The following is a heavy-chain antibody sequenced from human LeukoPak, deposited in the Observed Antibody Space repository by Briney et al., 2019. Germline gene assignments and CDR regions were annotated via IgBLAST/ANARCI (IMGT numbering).Heavy chain of an antibody. CDR3: AKDAQRGFDYSNSLES. CDR2: IWHDGSSQ. J-gene: IGHJ5*01. V-gene: IGHV3-33*06. CDR1: GFSFYHYA. Sequence: PGGSLRLSCVASGFSFYHYAMHWVRQAPGEGREGVAVIWHDGSSQYYADSVKGRFTISRDNSMKTLYLQMNSLRVEDTAVYYCAKDAQRGFDYSNSLESWGQGTLVTVSS. D-gene: IGHD4-11*01.